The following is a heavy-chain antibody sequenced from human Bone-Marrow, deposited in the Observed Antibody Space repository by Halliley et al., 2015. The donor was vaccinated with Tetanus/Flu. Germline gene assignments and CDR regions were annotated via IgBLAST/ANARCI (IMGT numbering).Heavy chain of an antibody. V-gene: IGHV4-4*02. D-gene: IGHD3-3*01. Sequence: GKGLGGIGEVYHSGGAHYTPSLKSRVPISVDKSKNQFPLNLNFVTAADAAVYYCVANGYYSLEYWGQGTLVTVFS. CDR2: VYHSGGA. J-gene: IGHJ4*02. CDR3: VANGYYSLEY.